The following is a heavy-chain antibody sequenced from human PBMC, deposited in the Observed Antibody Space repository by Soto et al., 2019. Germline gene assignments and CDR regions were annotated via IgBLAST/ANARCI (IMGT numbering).Heavy chain of an antibody. V-gene: IGHV1-46*01. Sequence: GASVKVSCKASGYTFTSYYMHWVRQAPGQGLEWMGIINPSGGSASYAQKFQGRVTMTRDTSTSTVYMELSSLRSEDTAVYYCARDGTSLTPFDPWGQGTLVTVSS. CDR2: INPSGGSA. D-gene: IGHD2-2*01. CDR1: GYTFTSYY. CDR3: ARDGTSLTPFDP. J-gene: IGHJ5*02.